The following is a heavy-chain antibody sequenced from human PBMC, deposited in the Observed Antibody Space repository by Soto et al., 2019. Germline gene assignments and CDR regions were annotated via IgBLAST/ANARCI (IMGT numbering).Heavy chain of an antibody. D-gene: IGHD3-16*01. CDR1: GASLSSYY. CDR3: ARTWGSTNDD. CDR2: IYYSGST. J-gene: IGHJ4*02. V-gene: IGHV4-59*01. Sequence: PSETLSLTCVVSGASLSSYYWSWIRQPPGKGLEWIGYIYYSGSTNYNPSLKSRVTISVDTSKNQFSLKLSSVTAADTAVYYCARTWGSTNDDWGRGTLVTVSS.